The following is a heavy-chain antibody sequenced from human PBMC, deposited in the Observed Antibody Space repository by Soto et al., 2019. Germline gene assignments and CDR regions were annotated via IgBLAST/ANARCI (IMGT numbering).Heavy chain of an antibody. D-gene: IGHD3-22*01. V-gene: IGHV4-31*03. CDR1: GGSISSGGYY. Sequence: KTSETLSLTCTVSGGSISSGGYYWSWIRQHPGKGLEWIGYIYYSGSTYYNPSLKSRVTISVDTSKNQFSLKLSSVTAADTAVYYCARGGYYDSSGYYHFDYWGQGTLVTVSS. CDR2: IYYSGST. CDR3: ARGGYYDSSGYYHFDY. J-gene: IGHJ4*02.